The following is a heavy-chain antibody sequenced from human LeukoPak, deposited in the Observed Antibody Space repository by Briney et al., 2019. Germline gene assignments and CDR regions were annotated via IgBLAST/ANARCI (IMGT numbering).Heavy chain of an antibody. Sequence: SVKVSRKASGGTFSSYTISWVRQAPGQGLEWMGRIIPILGIANYAQKFQGRVTITADKSTSTAYMELSSLRSEDTAVYYCARDPYDFWSGYYYYYGMDVWGQGTTVTVSS. J-gene: IGHJ6*02. CDR3: ARDPYDFWSGYYYYYGMDV. CDR1: GGTFSSYT. V-gene: IGHV1-69*04. D-gene: IGHD3-3*01. CDR2: IIPILGIA.